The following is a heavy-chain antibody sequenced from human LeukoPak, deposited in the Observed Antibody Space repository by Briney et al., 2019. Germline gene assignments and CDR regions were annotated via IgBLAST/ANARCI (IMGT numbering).Heavy chain of an antibody. J-gene: IGHJ3*02. CDR1: GLAFSSYG. V-gene: IGHV3-23*01. D-gene: IGHD1-26*01. CDR2: ISGRDGNT. CDR3: ARVRRTLVVGATRNAFDI. Sequence: SGGSLRLSCAASGLAFSSYGMNWVRQAPGKGLEWGSAISGRDGNTYYENTVKARFTVSRDNSKNTLYLQMNSLRAEDTAVYYGARVRRTLVVGATRNAFDIWGQGTMVTVSS.